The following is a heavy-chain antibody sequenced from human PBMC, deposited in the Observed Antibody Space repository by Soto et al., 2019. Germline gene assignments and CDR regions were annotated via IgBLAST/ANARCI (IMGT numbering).Heavy chain of an antibody. CDR3: AREMVAPSDNYYGLVV. V-gene: IGHV3-30-3*01. CDR2: TSYDGSNK. J-gene: IGHJ6*02. Sequence: QVQLVESGGGVVQPGRSLRLSCAASGFSFSIYAIHWVRQAPGKGLEWLVVTSYDGSNKYYADSVEGRFTVSRDNSKNTLNLQMNSLRPEDTAVYFCAREMVAPSDNYYGLVVWGQGTTVTVSS. D-gene: IGHD2-15*01. CDR1: GFSFSIYA.